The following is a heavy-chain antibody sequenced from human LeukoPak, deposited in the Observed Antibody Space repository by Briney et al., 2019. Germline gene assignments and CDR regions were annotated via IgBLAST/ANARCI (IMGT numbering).Heavy chain of an antibody. Sequence: ASVKVSCKASGYTFTSYGISWVRQAPGQGLEWMGWISAYNGNTNYAQKLQGRVTMTIDTSTSTAYMELRSLRSDDAAVYYCARADYPSNYEGTGYYFQFDYWGQGTLVTVSS. CDR2: ISAYNGNT. CDR1: GYTFTSYG. D-gene: IGHD3-22*01. V-gene: IGHV1-18*01. J-gene: IGHJ4*02. CDR3: ARADYPSNYEGTGYYFQFDY.